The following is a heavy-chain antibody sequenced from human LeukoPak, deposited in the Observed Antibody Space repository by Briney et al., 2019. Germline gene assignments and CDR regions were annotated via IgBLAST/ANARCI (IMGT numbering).Heavy chain of an antibody. D-gene: IGHD5-24*01. V-gene: IGHV3-66*01. J-gene: IGHJ4*02. CDR3: ARSGRDGYNFNFDY. CDR1: GFTFSSYA. CDR2: IYSGGST. Sequence: GGSLRLSCAASGFTFSSYAMSWVRQAPGKGLEWVSVIYSGGSTYYADSVKGRFTISRDNSKKTLYLQMNSLRAEDTAVYYCARSGRDGYNFNFDYWGQGTLVTVSS.